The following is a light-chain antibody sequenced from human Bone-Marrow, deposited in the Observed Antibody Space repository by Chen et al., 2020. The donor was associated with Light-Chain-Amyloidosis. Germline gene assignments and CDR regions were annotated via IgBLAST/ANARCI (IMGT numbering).Light chain of an antibody. V-gene: IGLV3-25*03. Sequence: SYELTQPPSVSVSPGQTARITCSGDDLPTKYAYWYQQKPGQAPVLVIHRDTERPSGISERLSGSSSGTTATLTISGVQAEDEADYHCQSADSSGTYEVIFCGGTKLTVL. J-gene: IGLJ2*01. CDR1: DLPTKY. CDR3: QSADSSGTYEVI. CDR2: RDT.